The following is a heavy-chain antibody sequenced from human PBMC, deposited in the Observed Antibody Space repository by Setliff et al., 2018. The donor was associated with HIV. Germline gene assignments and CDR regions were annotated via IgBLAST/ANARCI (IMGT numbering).Heavy chain of an antibody. J-gene: IGHJ5*01. V-gene: IGHV5-51*01. D-gene: IGHD3-3*01. CDR1: GYTFTNYW. CDR2: IYPGDSDT. Sequence: GESLKISCRGSGYTFTNYWIGWVRQMPGRGLEWMGIIYPGDSDTRYSPSFEGQVTMSADKSINTAYLQRNSLKASDTAMYYCARQPTDTSGYNNWFDSWGQGTLVTVSS. CDR3: ARQPTDTSGYNNWFDS.